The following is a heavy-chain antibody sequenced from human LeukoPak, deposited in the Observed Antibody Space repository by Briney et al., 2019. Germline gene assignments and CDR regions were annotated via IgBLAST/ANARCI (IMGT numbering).Heavy chain of an antibody. Sequence: GGSLRLSCVASGFTFSSYSMNWVRQAPGKGLEWVSSITRSSYIYYADSVKGRFTISRDNAKNSLYLQMNSLRAEDTAVYYCSRELPTYYYYYYMDVWGKGTTVTISS. CDR2: ITRSSYI. CDR3: SRELPTYYYYYYMDV. J-gene: IGHJ6*03. V-gene: IGHV3-21*04. CDR1: GFTFSSYS. D-gene: IGHD1-26*01.